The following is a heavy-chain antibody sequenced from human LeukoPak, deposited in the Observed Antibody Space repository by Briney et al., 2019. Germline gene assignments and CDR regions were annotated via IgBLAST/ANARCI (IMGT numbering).Heavy chain of an antibody. CDR2: FTYSGVNT. Sequence: GGSLRLSCAASGFTFSSYAMTWVRQAPGKGLEWVSTFTYSGVNTYYADSVRGRFTISRDNSKNTLYLQLNSLRAEDTALYYCAKGPHSSGWHYFDYSGQGTLVTVSS. CDR1: GFTFSSYA. V-gene: IGHV3-23*01. J-gene: IGHJ4*02. D-gene: IGHD6-19*01. CDR3: AKGPHSSGWHYFDY.